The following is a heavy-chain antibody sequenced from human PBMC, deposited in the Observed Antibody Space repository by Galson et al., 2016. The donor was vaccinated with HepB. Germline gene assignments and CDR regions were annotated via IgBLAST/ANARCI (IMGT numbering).Heavy chain of an antibody. V-gene: IGHV4-34*01. CDR2: VDLNGGT. J-gene: IGHJ2*01. CDR3: AREDWYFDL. CDR1: GGSFSGYS. Sequence: SETLSLTCSVYGGSFSGYSWSWIRQPPGKGLEWVGEVDLNGGTNFNPSLKSRVTMSLGTSKNQFSLKLSSVTAADTAVYFCAREDWYFDLWGRGTLVTVSS.